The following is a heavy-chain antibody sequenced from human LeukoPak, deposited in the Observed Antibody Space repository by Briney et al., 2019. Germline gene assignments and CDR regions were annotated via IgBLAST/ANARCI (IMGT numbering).Heavy chain of an antibody. CDR2: IRYDGSNK. CDR1: GFTFSSYG. D-gene: IGHD5-18*01. CDR3: AKDGVRAGIQLWLTGYYYYMDV. J-gene: IGHJ6*03. Sequence: GGSLRLSCAASGFTFSSYGMHWVRQAPGKGLEWVSFIRYDGSNKYYADSVKGRFTISRDNSKKTLYLQMNSLRAEDTAVYYCAKDGVRAGIQLWLTGYYYYMDVWGKGTTVTI. V-gene: IGHV3-30*02.